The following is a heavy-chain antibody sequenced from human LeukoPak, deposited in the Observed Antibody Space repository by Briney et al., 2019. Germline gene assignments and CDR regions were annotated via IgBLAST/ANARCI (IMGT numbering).Heavy chain of an antibody. CDR1: GGSISSYY. CDR3: ARGNILCSGGSCSTNIDY. Sequence: SETLSLTCTVSGGSISSYYWSWIRQPAGKGLEWIERIYTSGSTNYNPSLKSRVTMSVDTSKNQFSLKLSSVTAADTAVYYCARGNILCSGGSCSTNIDYWGQGTLVTVSS. CDR2: IYTSGST. J-gene: IGHJ4*02. D-gene: IGHD2-15*01. V-gene: IGHV4-4*07.